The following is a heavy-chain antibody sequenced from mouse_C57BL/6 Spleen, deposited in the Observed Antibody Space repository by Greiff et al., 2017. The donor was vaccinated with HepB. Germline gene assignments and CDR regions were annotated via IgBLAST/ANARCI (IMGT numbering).Heavy chain of an antibody. CDR1: GFTFSSYT. V-gene: IGHV5-9*01. Sequence: DVHLVESGGGLVKPGGSLKLSCAASGFTFSSYTMSWVRQTPEKRLEWVATISGGGGNTYYPDSVKGRFTISRDNAKNTLYLQMSSLRSEDTALYYCARQEIYDGYYGWFAYWGQGTLVTVSA. CDR3: ARQEIYDGYYGWFAY. J-gene: IGHJ3*01. D-gene: IGHD2-3*01. CDR2: ISGGGGNT.